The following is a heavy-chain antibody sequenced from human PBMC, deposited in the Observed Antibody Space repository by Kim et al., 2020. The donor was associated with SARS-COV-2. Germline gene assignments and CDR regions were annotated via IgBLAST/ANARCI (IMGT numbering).Heavy chain of an antibody. CDR3: ARERLCSTCDYWYFDL. J-gene: IGHJ2*01. Sequence: SVKVSCKASGGTFSTYGLSWVRQAPGQGLEWMGGIIPILGTANYAQKFQGRVTLSADESKITAYMELTSLTSEDTAVYYCARERLCSTCDYWYFDLWGRGTVVTVSP. CDR2: IIPILGTA. D-gene: IGHD2-2*01. V-gene: IGHV1-69*13. CDR1: GGTFSTYG.